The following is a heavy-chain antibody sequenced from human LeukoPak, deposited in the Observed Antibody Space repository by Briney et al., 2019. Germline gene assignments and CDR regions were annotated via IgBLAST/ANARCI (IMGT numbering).Heavy chain of an antibody. CDR3: ARSFYSNYDKWFDP. Sequence: SETLSLTCAVYGASFGGYYWSWIRQPPGKGLECIGEINDGGTTNYNPSLKSRVSISIDRSKNHFYLILTSVTAADTATYYCARSFYSNYDKWFDPWGQGTLVTVSS. CDR2: INDGGTT. D-gene: IGHD4-11*01. CDR1: GASFGGYY. V-gene: IGHV4-34*01. J-gene: IGHJ5*02.